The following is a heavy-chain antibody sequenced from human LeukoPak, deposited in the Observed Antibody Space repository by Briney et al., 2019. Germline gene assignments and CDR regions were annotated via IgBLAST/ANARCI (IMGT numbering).Heavy chain of an antibody. CDR2: IIPIFGTA. Sequence: SVKVSCKASGGTFSSYAISWVRQAPGQGLEWMGGIIPIFGTANYAQKFQGRVTITADESTSTAYMELSSLRSEDTALYYCARKAVLYDILTGYPTFYMDVWGKGTTVTVSS. D-gene: IGHD3-9*01. V-gene: IGHV1-69*13. CDR3: ARKAVLYDILTGYPTFYMDV. J-gene: IGHJ6*03. CDR1: GGTFSSYA.